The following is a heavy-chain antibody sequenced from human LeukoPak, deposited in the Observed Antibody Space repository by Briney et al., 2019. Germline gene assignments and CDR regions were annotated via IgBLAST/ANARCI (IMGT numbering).Heavy chain of an antibody. Sequence: GGSLRLSCAASGFTFSNYWMNWVRQAPGKGLEGVANINQDASEKYYVDSVKGRFTISRDNGKKSLYLQMSSLRAEDTAVYYCARGQVTAVTGLASFDSWGQGTMVTVSS. CDR2: INQDASEK. J-gene: IGHJ3*02. CDR3: ARGQVTAVTGLASFDS. CDR1: GFTFSNYW. V-gene: IGHV3-7*04. D-gene: IGHD4-17*01.